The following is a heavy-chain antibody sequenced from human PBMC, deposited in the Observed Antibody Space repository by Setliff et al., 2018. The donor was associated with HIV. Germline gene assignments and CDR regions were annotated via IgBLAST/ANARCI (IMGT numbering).Heavy chain of an antibody. Sequence: GASVKVSCKPSGYTFTAYGLSWVRQAPGQGLEWMGGIIPILGIANYAQKFQGRVTITADKSTSTAYMELSSLRSEDTAVYYCARDDSGWYDEDPYYFDYWGQGTLVTVSS. V-gene: IGHV1-69*10. CDR1: GYTFTAYG. CDR3: ARDDSGWYDEDPYYFDY. D-gene: IGHD6-19*01. CDR2: IIPILGIA. J-gene: IGHJ4*02.